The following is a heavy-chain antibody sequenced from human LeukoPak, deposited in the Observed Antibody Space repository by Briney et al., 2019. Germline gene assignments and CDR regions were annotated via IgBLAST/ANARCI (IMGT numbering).Heavy chain of an antibody. J-gene: IGHJ4*02. D-gene: IGHD2-21*02. CDR2: MHNGVHT. CDR1: GDSISSYF. Sequence: KPSETLSVTSTVPGDSISSYFWCSIRDPPGKRLGCMCYMHNGVHTNSNPSVKSQVTISGDTSKNQFSLKLTSVTAADTAIYYGAATIKRDYGDTNLDYWGQGTLVTVSS. V-gene: IGHV4-59*01. CDR3: AATIKRDYGDTNLDY.